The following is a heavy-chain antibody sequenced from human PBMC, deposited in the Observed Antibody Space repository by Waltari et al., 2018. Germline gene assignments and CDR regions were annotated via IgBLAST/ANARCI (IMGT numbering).Heavy chain of an antibody. D-gene: IGHD3-10*01. J-gene: IGHJ4*02. CDR1: GGSLSSSGYY. CDR2: IYNSGSA. Sequence: QVQLQESGPGLVKSSQTLSLTCTVPGGSLSSSGYYWTWIRQHPKKGLEWIGLIYNSGSASYNPSLKSRVTISGDTSKNQLSLKLNSVTADDTAVYYCARQNVGPGSAHLDHWGQGTLVTVSS. CDR3: ARQNVGPGSAHLDH. V-gene: IGHV4-31*03.